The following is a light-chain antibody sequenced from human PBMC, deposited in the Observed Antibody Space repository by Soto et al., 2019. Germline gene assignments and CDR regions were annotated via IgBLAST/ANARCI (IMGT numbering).Light chain of an antibody. CDR2: DAS. J-gene: IGKJ1*01. Sequence: DIQMTQSPSTLSASVGDRVTITCRASQTIGSWLAWYQQKPGKAPELLIYDASTLEGGVPSRFSGSGSGTEFSLTITSLQPDDFATFYCQHYSSFPRTFGQGTKVEIK. V-gene: IGKV1-5*01. CDR3: QHYSSFPRT. CDR1: QTIGSW.